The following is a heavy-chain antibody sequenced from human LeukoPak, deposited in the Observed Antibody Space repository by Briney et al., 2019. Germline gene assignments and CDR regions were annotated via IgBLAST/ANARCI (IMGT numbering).Heavy chain of an antibody. CDR3: ATGGYGSGSYYSGAHFDY. CDR1: GYTLTELS. D-gene: IGHD3-10*01. J-gene: IGHJ4*02. CDR2: FDPEGGET. V-gene: IGHV1-24*01. Sequence: GASVKVSCKVSGYTLTELSMRWVRQAPGKGLEWMGGFDPEGGETIYAQKFQGRVTMTEDTSTDTAYMELSSVRSEDTAMYYCATGGYGSGSYYSGAHFDYWGQGTLVTVSS.